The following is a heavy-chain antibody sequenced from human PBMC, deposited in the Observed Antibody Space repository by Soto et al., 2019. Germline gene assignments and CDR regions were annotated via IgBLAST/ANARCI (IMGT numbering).Heavy chain of an antibody. CDR1: GYTFTGYY. V-gene: IGHV1-2*04. D-gene: IGHD4-17*01. Sequence: SCKASGYTFTGYYMHWVRQAPGRGLEWMGWINPNSGGTNYAQKFQGWVTMTRDTSISTAYMELSRLRSDDTAVYYCARGSSEATVTARPYHLAYWGQGTLVTVAS. J-gene: IGHJ4*02. CDR2: INPNSGGT. CDR3: ARGSSEATVTARPYHLAY.